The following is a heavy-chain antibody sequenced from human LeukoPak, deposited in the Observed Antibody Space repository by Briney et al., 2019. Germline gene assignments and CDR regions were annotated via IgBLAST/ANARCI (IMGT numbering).Heavy chain of an antibody. V-gene: IGHV3-23*01. CDR1: GFTFSSYA. D-gene: IGHD3-3*01. Sequence: GGSLRLSCAASGFTFSSYAMSWVRQAPGKGLEWVSAISGSGGSTYYADSVKGRFTISRDNSKNTLYLQMNSLRAEDTAVYYCAKGSITIFGVEPMAGYYYYMDVWGKGTTVTVSS. CDR2: ISGSGGST. J-gene: IGHJ6*03. CDR3: AKGSITIFGVEPMAGYYYYMDV.